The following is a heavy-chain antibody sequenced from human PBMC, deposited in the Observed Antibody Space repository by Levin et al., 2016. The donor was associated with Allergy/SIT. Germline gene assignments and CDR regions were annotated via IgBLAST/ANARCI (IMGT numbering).Heavy chain of an antibody. Sequence: ETLSLTCAASGFDFDDYGMSWVRQAPGKGLEWVSGITWNGGSTGYADSVEGRFTISRDNAKNSLFLQMSSLRAEDTALYYCATGDYTSVYGMDVWGQGTTVTVSS. CDR2: ITWNGGST. V-gene: IGHV3-20*04. CDR3: ATGDYTSVYGMDV. D-gene: IGHD3-10*01. J-gene: IGHJ6*02. CDR1: GFDFDDYG.